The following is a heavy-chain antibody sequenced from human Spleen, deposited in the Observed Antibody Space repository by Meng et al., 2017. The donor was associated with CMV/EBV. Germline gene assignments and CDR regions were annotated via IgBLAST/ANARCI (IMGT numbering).Heavy chain of an antibody. V-gene: IGHV3-66*01. Sequence: EVQLVESGGGLVQPGGSLRLSCAASEFTVSGNYMSWVRQAPGKGLEWVSVIYSGGSTYYADSVRGRFTISRDNSKNTLYLEVNSLRAEDTAEYYCAVEDLMIFSSASTFDCWGQGILVTVSS. J-gene: IGHJ4*02. CDR3: AVEDLMIFSSASTFDC. D-gene: IGHD3-9*01. CDR2: IYSGGST. CDR1: EFTVSGNY.